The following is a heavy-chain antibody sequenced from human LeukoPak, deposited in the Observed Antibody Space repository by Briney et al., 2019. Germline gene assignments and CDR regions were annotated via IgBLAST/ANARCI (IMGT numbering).Heavy chain of an antibody. Sequence: SVKVSCKASGGTFSSYAISWVRQAPGQGLEWMGGIIPIFGTANYAQKFQGRVTITTDESTSTAYMELSSLRSEDTAVYYCARDGSYNYYYYYMDVWGKGTTVTVSS. D-gene: IGHD1-26*01. J-gene: IGHJ6*03. CDR2: IIPIFGTA. CDR1: GGTFSSYA. V-gene: IGHV1-69*05. CDR3: ARDGSYNYYYYYMDV.